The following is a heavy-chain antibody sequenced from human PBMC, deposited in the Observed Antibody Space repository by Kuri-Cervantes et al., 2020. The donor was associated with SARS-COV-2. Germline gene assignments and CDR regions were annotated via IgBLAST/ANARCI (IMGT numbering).Heavy chain of an antibody. J-gene: IGHJ3*02. V-gene: IGHV3-NL1*01. CDR1: GFTFSSYG. D-gene: IGHD3-16*01. CDR3: AREGGSPGDAFDI. Sequence: GESLKISCAASGFTFSSYGMHWVRQAPGKGLEWVSVIYSGGSTYYADSVKGRFTISRDNSKNTLYLQMNSLRAEDTAVYYCAREGGSPGDAFDIWGQGTMVTVSS. CDR2: IYSGGST.